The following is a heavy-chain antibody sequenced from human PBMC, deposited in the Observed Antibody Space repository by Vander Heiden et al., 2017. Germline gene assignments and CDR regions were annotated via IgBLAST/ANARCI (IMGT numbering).Heavy chain of an antibody. CDR2: IKPYGST. J-gene: IGHJ4*02. CDR3: ARRRVVIMS. V-gene: IGHV4-34*01. Sequence: QVQLQQWGAGLLKPSETLSLTCAVYGGSFSGYYWSWIRQPPGKGLEVIGGIKPYGSTNYNPSLKSRVTISVDTSKNQFSLKLSSVTAADTAVYYCARRRVVIMSWGQGTLVTVSS. D-gene: IGHD3-3*01. CDR1: GGSFSGYY.